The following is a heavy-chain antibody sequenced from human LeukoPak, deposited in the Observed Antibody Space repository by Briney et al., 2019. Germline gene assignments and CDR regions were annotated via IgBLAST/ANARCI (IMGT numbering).Heavy chain of an antibody. CDR3: ARAFHYYYYGMDV. CDR2: IIPILGIA. Sequence: ASVNVSCKASVGTFSSYAISWVRQAPGQGLEWMGRIIPILGIANYAQKFQGRVTITADKSTSTAYMELSSLRSEDTAVYYCARAFHYYYYGMDVWGQGTTVTVSS. V-gene: IGHV1-69*04. CDR1: VGTFSSYA. J-gene: IGHJ6*02.